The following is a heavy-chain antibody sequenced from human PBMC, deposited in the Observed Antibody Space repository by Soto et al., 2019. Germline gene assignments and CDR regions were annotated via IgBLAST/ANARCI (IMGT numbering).Heavy chain of an antibody. V-gene: IGHV1-69*13. J-gene: IGHJ4*02. CDR3: ARSSWYSSGWYRPDY. CDR2: IIPIFGTA. D-gene: IGHD6-19*01. CDR1: GGTLSSYA. Sequence: ASVKVSCKASGGTLSSYAISWVRQAPGQGLEWMGGIIPIFGTANYAQKFQGRVTITADESTSTAYMELSSLRSEDTAVYYCARSSWYSSGWYRPDYWGQGTLVTVSS.